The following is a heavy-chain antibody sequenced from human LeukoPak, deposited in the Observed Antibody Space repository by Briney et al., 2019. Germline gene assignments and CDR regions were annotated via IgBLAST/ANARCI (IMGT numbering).Heavy chain of an antibody. V-gene: IGHV4-4*07. CDR1: GGSISNYY. J-gene: IGHJ4*02. CDR2: FYNSGST. CDR3: ARVGDYALKD. D-gene: IGHD3-16*01. Sequence: SETLSLTCTVSGGSISNYYWSWIRQPAGKGLEWIGRFYNSGSTNYNPSLKSRVTMSVDTSKNQFSLKLSSVTAADTAVYYCARVGDYALKDWGQGTLVTVSS.